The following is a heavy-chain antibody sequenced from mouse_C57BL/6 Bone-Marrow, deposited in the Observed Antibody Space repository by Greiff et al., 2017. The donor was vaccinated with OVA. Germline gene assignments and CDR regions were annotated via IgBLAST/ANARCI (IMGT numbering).Heavy chain of an antibody. Sequence: QVHVKQSGAELVKPGASVKLSCKASGYTFTEYTIHWVKQRSGQGLEWIGWFYPGSGSIKYNEKFKDKATLTADKSSSTVYMELSRLTSEDSAVYFGARQKGLLMGYAMDYWGQGTSVTVSS. V-gene: IGHV1-62-2*01. D-gene: IGHD3-1*01. CDR3: ARQKGLLMGYAMDY. CDR2: FYPGSGSI. J-gene: IGHJ4*01. CDR1: GYTFTEYT.